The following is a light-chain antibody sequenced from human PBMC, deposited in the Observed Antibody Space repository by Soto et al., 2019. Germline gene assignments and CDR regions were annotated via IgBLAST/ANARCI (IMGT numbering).Light chain of an antibody. CDR1: QHVTTTY. Sequence: IVLTQSPATLSLSPGERATLSCTASQHVTTTYIAWYQQKFGQAPRLLIYGASTRATGTPDRFIGGGFGTDFTLTISSVEPEDFAVYYCQQYDSSFTFGGGTKVDIK. CDR3: QQYDSSFT. CDR2: GAS. V-gene: IGKV3-20*01. J-gene: IGKJ4*01.